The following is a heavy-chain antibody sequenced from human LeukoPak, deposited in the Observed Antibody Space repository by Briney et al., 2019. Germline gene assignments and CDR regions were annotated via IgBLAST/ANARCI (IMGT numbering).Heavy chain of an antibody. J-gene: IGHJ4*02. CDR2: IDTDGSTT. V-gene: IGHV3-74*01. D-gene: IGHD3-22*01. CDR3: ARDQGYYDSSGYDYFDY. Sequence: PGGSLRLSCAASRFTFSNYWMHWVRQAPGKGLVWVSRIDTDGSTTRYADSVKGRFTISRDNAKNSLYLQMNSLRAEDTAVYYCARDQGYYDSSGYDYFDYWGQGTLVTVSS. CDR1: RFTFSNYW.